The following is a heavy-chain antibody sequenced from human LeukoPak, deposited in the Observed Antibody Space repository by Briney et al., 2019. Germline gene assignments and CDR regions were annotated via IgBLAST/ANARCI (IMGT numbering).Heavy chain of an antibody. D-gene: IGHD6-19*01. Sequence: ASVKVSCKASGYTFTSYDINWVRQATGQGLEWMGWMNPNSGNTGYAQKFQGRVTMTRNTSISTAYMELSSLRSEDTAVYYCARALWSSGWYRGPNWFDPWGQGTLVTVSS. V-gene: IGHV1-8*01. CDR2: MNPNSGNT. CDR1: GYTFTSYD. CDR3: ARALWSSGWYRGPNWFDP. J-gene: IGHJ5*02.